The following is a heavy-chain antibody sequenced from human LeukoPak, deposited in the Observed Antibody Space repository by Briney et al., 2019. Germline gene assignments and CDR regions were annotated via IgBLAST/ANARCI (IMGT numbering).Heavy chain of an antibody. CDR2: ISGSGGST. CDR1: GFTFSSYA. J-gene: IGHJ4*02. Sequence: PGGSLRLSCAASGFTFSSYAMSWVRQAPGKGLGWVSAISGSGGSTYYADSVKGRFTISRDNSKNTLYLQMNSLRAEDTAVYYCAKGQWLDYYFDYWGQGTLATVSS. CDR3: AKGQWLDYYFDY. D-gene: IGHD5-12*01. V-gene: IGHV3-23*01.